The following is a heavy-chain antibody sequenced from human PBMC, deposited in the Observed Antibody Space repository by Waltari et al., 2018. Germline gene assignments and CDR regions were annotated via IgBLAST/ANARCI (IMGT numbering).Heavy chain of an antibody. V-gene: IGHV4-59*01. CDR3: ARQLSWFDP. Sequence: QVQLQESGPGLVKPSETLSPTCTFLGGSISSYYWSWIRHPPGKGREWFGYIFYSGITNYNPSLKSRVTISVDTSKNQFSLKLSSVTAADTAVYYCARQLSWFDPWGQGTLVTVSS. J-gene: IGHJ5*02. CDR2: IFYSGIT. D-gene: IGHD2-15*01. CDR1: GGSISSYY.